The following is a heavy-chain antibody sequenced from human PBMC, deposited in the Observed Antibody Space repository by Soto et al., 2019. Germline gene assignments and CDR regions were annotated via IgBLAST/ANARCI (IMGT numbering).Heavy chain of an antibody. CDR3: ARHSSGWSTQPGDY. J-gene: IGHJ4*02. D-gene: IGHD6-19*01. Sequence: QLQLQESGPGLVKPSETLSLTCTVSGGSISSSSYYWGWIRQPPGKGLEWIGSIYYSGSTYYNPSLNSRVTISVDTSKNQFSLKLSSVTAADTAVYYCARHSSGWSTQPGDYWGQGTLVTVSS. CDR1: GGSISSSSYY. CDR2: IYYSGST. V-gene: IGHV4-39*01.